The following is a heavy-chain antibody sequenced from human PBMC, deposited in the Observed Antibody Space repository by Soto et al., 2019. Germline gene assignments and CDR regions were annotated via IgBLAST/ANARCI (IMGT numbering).Heavy chain of an antibody. V-gene: IGHV4-59*08. D-gene: IGHD4-17*01. Sequence: QVQLQESGPGLVKPSETLSLTCTVSGGSISSYYWSWIRQPPGKGLEWIGYIYYSGSTNYNPSLMSRVTISVDTSKNQFSLKLSSVTAADTAVYYCASHDYGEPSFDYWGQGTLVTVSS. CDR3: ASHDYGEPSFDY. CDR1: GGSISSYY. J-gene: IGHJ4*02. CDR2: IYYSGST.